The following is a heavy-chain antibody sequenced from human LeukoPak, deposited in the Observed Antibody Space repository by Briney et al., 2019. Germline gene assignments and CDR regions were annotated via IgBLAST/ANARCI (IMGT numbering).Heavy chain of an antibody. CDR2: ISWNSGSI. Sequence: GRSLRLSCAASGFTFDDYAMHWVRQAPGKGLKWVSGISWNSGSIGYADSVKGRFTISRDNAKNSLYLQMNSLRAEDTALYYCAKDTGPSSTPTFDPWGQGTLVTVSS. J-gene: IGHJ5*02. CDR1: GFTFDDYA. CDR3: AKDTGPSSTPTFDP. V-gene: IGHV3-9*01. D-gene: IGHD2-2*01.